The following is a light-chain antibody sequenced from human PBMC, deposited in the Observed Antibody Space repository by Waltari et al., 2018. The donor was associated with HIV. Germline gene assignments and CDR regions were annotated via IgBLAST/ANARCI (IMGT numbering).Light chain of an antibody. CDR1: QDLSNY. CDR3: QQSYTIPLT. CDR2: TAS. Sequence: DIQLTQSPSFLSASVGDSVTITCRASQDLSNYLAWYQQKPGKAPKALICTASTLQSGVPSRFSGSGSGTEFALTISSLQPEDFASYFCQQSYTIPLTFGPGTKVDI. J-gene: IGKJ3*01. V-gene: IGKV1-9*01.